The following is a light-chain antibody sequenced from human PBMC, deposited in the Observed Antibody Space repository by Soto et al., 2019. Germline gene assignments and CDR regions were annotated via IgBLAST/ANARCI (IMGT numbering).Light chain of an antibody. J-gene: IGKJ1*01. CDR1: QSVSNN. V-gene: IGKV3-15*01. CDR3: QQYNNWWT. CDR2: GES. Sequence: EIVMTQSPATLSVSPGERATLSCRASQSVSNNLAWYQKKPGHAPRLLIYGESTRATGIPARFSGGGSGTAFTLTISSLQSEDFAVYYCQQYNNWWTFGQGTRVEIK.